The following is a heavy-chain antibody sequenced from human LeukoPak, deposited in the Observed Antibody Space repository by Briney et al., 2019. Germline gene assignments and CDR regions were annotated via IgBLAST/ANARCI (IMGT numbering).Heavy chain of an antibody. Sequence: ASVTVSFKASVYTFTGYYMHWVRQAPGQGLEWMGWINPNSGGTNYAQKFQGRVTMTRDTSISTAYMELSRLRSDDTAVYYCARGVCSGGSCYSHYYYYYYMDVWGKGTTVTVSS. J-gene: IGHJ6*03. CDR3: ARGVCSGGSCYSHYYYYYYMDV. D-gene: IGHD2-15*01. CDR1: VYTFTGYY. V-gene: IGHV1-2*02. CDR2: INPNSGGT.